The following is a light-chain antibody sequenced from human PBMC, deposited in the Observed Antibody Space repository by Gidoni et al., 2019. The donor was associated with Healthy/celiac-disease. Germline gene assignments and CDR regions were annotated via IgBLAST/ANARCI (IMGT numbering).Light chain of an antibody. CDR1: ESISSY. CDR2: ASS. J-gene: IGKJ1*01. V-gene: IGKV1-39*01. Sequence: DIQMTQSPSYLSASVGDRVTITCRASESISSYLNWYQQKPGKAPKLLIYASSSLQSVVPSRFSGSGSGTDFTLTISSLQPEDFATYYCQQSYSTPPVTFGQGTKVEIK. CDR3: QQSYSTPPVT.